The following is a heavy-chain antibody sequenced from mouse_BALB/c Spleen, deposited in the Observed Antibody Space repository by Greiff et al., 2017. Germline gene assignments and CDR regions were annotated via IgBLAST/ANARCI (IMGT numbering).Heavy chain of an antibody. Sequence: QVQLKESGPGLVQPSQSLSITCTVSGFSLTSYGVHWVRQSPGKGLEWLGVIWSGGSTDYNAAFISRLSISKDNSKSQVFFKMNSLQANDTAIYYCARGYGSGKAWFAYWGQGTPVTVSA. CDR1: GFSLTSYG. CDR3: ARGYGSGKAWFAY. D-gene: IGHD1-1*01. V-gene: IGHV2-2*02. CDR2: IWSGGST. J-gene: IGHJ3*01.